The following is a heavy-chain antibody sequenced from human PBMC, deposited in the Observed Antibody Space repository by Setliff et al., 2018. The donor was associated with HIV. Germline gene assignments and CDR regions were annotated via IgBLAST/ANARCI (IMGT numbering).Heavy chain of an antibody. D-gene: IGHD6-19*01. CDR1: GDSISTYY. CDR2: IYISGRT. Sequence: SETLSLTCTVSGDSISTYYWSWIRQPPGKGLEWIGYIYISGRTSYNPSLKSRVTISVDTSKNQFSLKLSSVTAADTAVYYCARRGAFASGWAGDWFAPWGQGTLVTVS. CDR3: ARRGAFASGWAGDWFAP. J-gene: IGHJ5*02. V-gene: IGHV4-4*09.